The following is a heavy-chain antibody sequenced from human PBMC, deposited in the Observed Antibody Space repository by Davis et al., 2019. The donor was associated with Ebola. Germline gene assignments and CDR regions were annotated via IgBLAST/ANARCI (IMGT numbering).Heavy chain of an antibody. V-gene: IGHV1-46*01. Sequence: ASVTVSCKAFVYTFSNYYIHWVRQPPGQGLEWMGVINPSAGYTNYAQKFQGRVTITRDTSTSTVYMEVRRLRSEDTAVYYCARDGPDYYGLDVWGQGTAVTVSS. CDR2: INPSAGYT. CDR3: ARDGPDYYGLDV. CDR1: VYTFSNYY. J-gene: IGHJ6*02.